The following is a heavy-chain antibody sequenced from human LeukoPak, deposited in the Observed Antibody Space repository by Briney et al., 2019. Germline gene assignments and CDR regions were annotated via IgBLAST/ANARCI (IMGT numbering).Heavy chain of an antibody. CDR3: AADPGRSVYAY. Sequence: SVKVSCKASGGTFSSYAISWVRQAPGQGLEWMGRIIPILGIANYAQKFQGRVTITADKSTSTAYMELSSLRSEDTAVYYCAADPGRSVYAYWGQGTLVTVSS. CDR1: GGTFSSYA. V-gene: IGHV1-69*04. D-gene: IGHD5/OR15-5a*01. J-gene: IGHJ4*02. CDR2: IIPILGIA.